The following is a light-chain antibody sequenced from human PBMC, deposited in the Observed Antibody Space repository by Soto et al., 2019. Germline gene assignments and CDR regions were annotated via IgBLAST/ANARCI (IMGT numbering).Light chain of an antibody. J-gene: IGLJ2*01. V-gene: IGLV2-11*01. CDR1: SSDVGGYNY. CDR2: DVS. Sequence: QSALTQPRSVSGSPGQSVTISCTGTSSDVGGYNYVSWYQQHPGKAPKLMIYDVSKRPSGVPDRFSGSKSGNTASLTISGLQAEDEADYYCYSYADSYSQVVFGGGTKLTGL. CDR3: YSYADSYSQVV.